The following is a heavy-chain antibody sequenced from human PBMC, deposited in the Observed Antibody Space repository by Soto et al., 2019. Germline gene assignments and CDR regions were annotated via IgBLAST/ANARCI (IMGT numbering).Heavy chain of an antibody. D-gene: IGHD3-10*01. Sequence: GESLKISCNVSWYTFTNNWISWVRQMPGKGLEWMGRIDPSDSYLNYSPSFQGHVTISAGKSTNTAYLHFSSLKASDTAVYYCARHRGFGSRSYIDHWGQGTLVTVSS. V-gene: IGHV5-10-1*01. CDR1: WYTFTNNW. CDR2: IDPSDSYL. CDR3: ARHRGFGSRSYIDH. J-gene: IGHJ5*02.